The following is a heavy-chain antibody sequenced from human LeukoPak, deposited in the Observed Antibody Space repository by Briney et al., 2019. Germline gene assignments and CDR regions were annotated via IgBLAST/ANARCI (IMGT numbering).Heavy chain of an antibody. J-gene: IGHJ4*02. Sequence: ASVKVSCKASGYTFTAYYMHWVRQAPGQGLEWMGWLNSNSGGTNYAQKFQGRVTMTRDTSISTAYMELSRLGSDDTAVYYCARVGGPGYSSGWYGYWGQGTLVTVSS. CDR1: GYTFTAYY. D-gene: IGHD6-19*01. CDR3: ARVGGPGYSSGWYGY. CDR2: LNSNSGGT. V-gene: IGHV1-2*02.